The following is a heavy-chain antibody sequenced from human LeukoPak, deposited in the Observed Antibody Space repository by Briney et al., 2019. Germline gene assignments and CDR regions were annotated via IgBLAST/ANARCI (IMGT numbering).Heavy chain of an antibody. CDR1: GFTFSSYG. Sequence: PGGSLRLSCAASGFTFSSYGMHWVRQAPGKGLEWVAVISYDGSNKYYADSVKGRFTISRDNSKNTLYLQMNSLRAEDTAVYHCAKTMKYYYYGMDVWGQGTTVTVSS. CDR3: AKTMKYYYYGMDV. J-gene: IGHJ6*02. D-gene: IGHD3-22*01. V-gene: IGHV3-30*18. CDR2: ISYDGSNK.